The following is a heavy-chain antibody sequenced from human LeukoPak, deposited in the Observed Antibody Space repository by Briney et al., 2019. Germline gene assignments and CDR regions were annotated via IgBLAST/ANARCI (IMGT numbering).Heavy chain of an antibody. J-gene: IGHJ4*02. D-gene: IGHD3-22*01. CDR3: ASYPHYYDSSGYYGY. Sequence: GASVKVSCKASGGTFSSYAISWVRQAPGQGLEWMGGIIPIFGTANYAQKFQGRVTITADESTSTAYMELSSLRSEDTAVYYCASYPHYYDSSGYYGYWGQGTLVTVSS. CDR2: IIPIFGTA. CDR1: GGTFSSYA. V-gene: IGHV1-69*13.